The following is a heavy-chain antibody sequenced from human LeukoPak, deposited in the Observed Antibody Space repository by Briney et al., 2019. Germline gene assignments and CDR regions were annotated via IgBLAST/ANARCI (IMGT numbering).Heavy chain of an antibody. J-gene: IGHJ6*03. D-gene: IGHD6-19*01. Sequence: ASVKVSCKASGYTFTGYYMHWVRQAPGQGLEWMGWINPNSGGTNYAQKFQGRVTMTRDTSISTAYMELSRLRSDDTAVYYCARDLARGAVAGSHYYYYMDVWGKGTTVTVSS. CDR2: INPNSGGT. V-gene: IGHV1-2*02. CDR3: ARDLARGAVAGSHYYYYMDV. CDR1: GYTFTGYY.